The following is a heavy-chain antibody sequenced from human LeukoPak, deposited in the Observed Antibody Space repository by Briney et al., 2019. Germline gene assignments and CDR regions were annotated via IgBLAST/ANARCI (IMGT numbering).Heavy chain of an antibody. CDR3: ARDLATDYYDSSGYDY. D-gene: IGHD3-22*01. Sequence: GGSLRLSCAASGFTFSSYSMNWVRQAPGKGLEWVSYISSSSSTIYYADSVKGRFTISRDNAKNSLYLRMNSLRAEDTAVYYCARDLATDYYDSSGYDYWGQGTLVTVSS. CDR1: GFTFSSYS. CDR2: ISSSSSTI. J-gene: IGHJ4*02. V-gene: IGHV3-48*04.